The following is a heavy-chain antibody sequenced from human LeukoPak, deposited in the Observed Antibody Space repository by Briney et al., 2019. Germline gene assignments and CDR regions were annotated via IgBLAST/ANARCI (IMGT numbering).Heavy chain of an antibody. D-gene: IGHD3-10*01. J-gene: IGHJ4*02. Sequence: GGSLRLSCAASGFTVSSNYMSWVRQAPGKGLEWVSVIYSGDSTYYADSVKDRFTISRDNAKNSLYLQMNSLRAEDTAVYYCARVAVRGVVYWGQGTLVTVSS. V-gene: IGHV3-53*01. CDR3: ARVAVRGVVY. CDR2: IYSGDST. CDR1: GFTVSSNY.